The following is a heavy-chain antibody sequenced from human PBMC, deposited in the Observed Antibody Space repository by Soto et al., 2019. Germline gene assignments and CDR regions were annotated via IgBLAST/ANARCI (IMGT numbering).Heavy chain of an antibody. CDR1: GFTFSDYY. D-gene: IGHD3-16*01. V-gene: IGHV3-11*01. J-gene: IGHJ4*02. CDR2: ISTSGDTI. CDR3: ARVGGPIRY. Sequence: QVQLEESGGGLVKPGGALKLSCAGSGFTFSDYYMTWIRQPPGKGLEWVSYISTSGDTIYYAASVKGRSTISGDNAKNSLYLQMIGLRAEDTAVYYCARVGGPIRYWGQGTLVTVSS.